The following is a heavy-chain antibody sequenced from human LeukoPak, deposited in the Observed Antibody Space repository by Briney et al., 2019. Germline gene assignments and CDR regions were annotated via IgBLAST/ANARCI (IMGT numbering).Heavy chain of an antibody. Sequence: SETLSLTCAVYGGSFSGYYWSWIRQPPGKGLEWIGEINHSGSTNYNPSLKSRVTISVDTSKNQFSLKLSSVTAADTAGYYCARGSVRVVRGVTDNWGQGTLVTVSS. CDR1: GGSFSGYY. J-gene: IGHJ4*02. CDR3: ARGSVRVVRGVTDN. V-gene: IGHV4-34*01. D-gene: IGHD3-10*01. CDR2: INHSGST.